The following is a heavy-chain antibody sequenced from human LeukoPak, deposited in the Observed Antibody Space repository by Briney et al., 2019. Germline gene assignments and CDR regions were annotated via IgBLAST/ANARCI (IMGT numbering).Heavy chain of an antibody. CDR1: GFTFSSYS. D-gene: IGHD1-26*01. Sequence: GGSLRLPCAASGFTFSSYSMNWVRQAPGKGLEWVSSISSSSSYIYYADSVKGRFTISRDNAKNSLYLQMNSLRAEDTAVYYCASVGPDAFDIWGQGTMVTVSS. V-gene: IGHV3-21*01. J-gene: IGHJ3*02. CDR3: ASVGPDAFDI. CDR2: ISSSSSYI.